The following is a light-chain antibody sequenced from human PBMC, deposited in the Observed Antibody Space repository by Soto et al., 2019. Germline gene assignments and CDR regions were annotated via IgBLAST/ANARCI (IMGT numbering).Light chain of an antibody. CDR1: SSYVGGYNY. CDR2: DVS. CDR3: CSYAGSFSYV. V-gene: IGLV2-11*01. J-gene: IGLJ1*01. Sequence: QSALTQPRSVSGSPGQSVTISCTGTSSYVGGYNYVSWYQQHPGKAPKLMIYDVSKRPSGVPDRFSGSKSGNTASLTISGLQAEDEADYYCCSYAGSFSYVFGTGTKATVL.